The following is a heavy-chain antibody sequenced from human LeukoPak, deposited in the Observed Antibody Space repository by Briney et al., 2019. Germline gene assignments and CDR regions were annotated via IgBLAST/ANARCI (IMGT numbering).Heavy chain of an antibody. D-gene: IGHD6-6*01. J-gene: IGHJ4*02. V-gene: IGHV4-39*07. CDR1: GDSISTSNSY. CDR2: IYYSGNT. Sequence: SETLSLTCTVSGDSISTSNSYWGWIRQPPGKGLEWIGSIYYSGNTYYNASLKSRVTTSVDTSKNQFSLMMNSVTAADTAMYYCASRLLSSSYFDHWGQGALVTVSS. CDR3: ASRLLSSSYFDH.